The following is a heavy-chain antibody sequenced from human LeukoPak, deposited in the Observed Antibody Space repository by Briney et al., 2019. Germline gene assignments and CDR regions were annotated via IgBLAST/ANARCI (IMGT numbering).Heavy chain of an antibody. CDR1: GGSFSGYY. V-gene: IGHV4-34*01. Sequence: SETLSLTCAVYGGSFSGYYWSWIRQPPGKGLEWIGEINHSGSTNYNPSLKSRVTISVDTSKNQFSLKLSSVTAADTAVYYCARRAVPAAITRLNWFDPWGQGTLVTVSS. CDR2: INHSGST. CDR3: ARRAVPAAITRLNWFDP. D-gene: IGHD2-2*02. J-gene: IGHJ5*02.